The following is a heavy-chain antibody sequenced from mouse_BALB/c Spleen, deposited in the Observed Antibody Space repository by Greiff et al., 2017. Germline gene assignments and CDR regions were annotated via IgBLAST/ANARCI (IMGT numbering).Heavy chain of an antibody. D-gene: IGHD2-1*01. Sequence: EVKLLESGAELVKPGASVKLSCTASGFNIKDTYMHWVKQRPEQGLEWIGRIDPANGNTKYDPKFQGKATITADTSSNTAYLQLSSLTSEDTAVYYCARFLYGNYLYYFDYWGQGTTLTVSS. CDR1: GFNIKDTY. CDR2: IDPANGNT. J-gene: IGHJ2*01. CDR3: ARFLYGNYLYYFDY. V-gene: IGHV14-3*02.